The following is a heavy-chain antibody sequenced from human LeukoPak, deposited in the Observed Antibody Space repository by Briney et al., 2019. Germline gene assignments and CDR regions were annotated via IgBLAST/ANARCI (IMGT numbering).Heavy chain of an antibody. CDR1: GYTFTRYD. J-gene: IGHJ4*02. Sequence: GASVKVSCKASGYTFTRYDINWVRQATGQGLEWMGWMNPNSGNTGYAQKFQGRVTMTRNTSISTAYMELSSLRSEDTAVYYCARDGPIVVVPAASNFDYWGQGTLVTVSS. D-gene: IGHD2-2*01. CDR2: MNPNSGNT. V-gene: IGHV1-8*01. CDR3: ARDGPIVVVPAASNFDY.